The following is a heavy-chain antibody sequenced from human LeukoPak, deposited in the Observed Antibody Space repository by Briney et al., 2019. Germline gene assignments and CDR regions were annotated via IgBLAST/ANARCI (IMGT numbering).Heavy chain of an antibody. CDR3: ARDLVTVTKGFDI. D-gene: IGHD4-17*01. CDR2: ISYIGST. CDR1: DDSFSSHY. J-gene: IGHJ3*02. V-gene: IGHV4-59*11. Sequence: SETLSLTCAVSDDSFSSHYWTWIRQPPGKALDWIGYISYIGSTNYNPSLKSRVTISIDTSKNQFSLKLTSVTAADTAVYYCARDLVTVTKGFDIWGQGTMVSVSS.